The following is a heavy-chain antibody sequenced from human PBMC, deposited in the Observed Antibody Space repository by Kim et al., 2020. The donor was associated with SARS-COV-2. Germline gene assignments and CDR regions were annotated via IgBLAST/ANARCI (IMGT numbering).Heavy chain of an antibody. V-gene: IGHV1-2*02. Sequence: QKFQGRVTMTRDTSISTAYMELSRLRSDDTAVYYCARVRGQRGSSAVFDYWGQGTLVTVSS. D-gene: IGHD6-6*01. J-gene: IGHJ4*02. CDR3: ARVRGQRGSSAVFDY.